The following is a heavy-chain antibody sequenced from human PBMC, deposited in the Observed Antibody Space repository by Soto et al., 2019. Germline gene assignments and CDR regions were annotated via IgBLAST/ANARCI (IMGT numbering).Heavy chain of an antibody. CDR1: GFTFSSYG. V-gene: IGHV3-30*18. J-gene: IGHJ4*02. Sequence: GGSLRLSCAASGFTFSSYGMHWVRQAPGKGLEWVAVISYDGSNKYYADSVKGRFTISRDNSKNTLYLQMNGLRAEDTAVYYCAKDRYIDFWSGYYDYWGQGTLVTVSS. D-gene: IGHD3-3*01. CDR3: AKDRYIDFWSGYYDY. CDR2: ISYDGSNK.